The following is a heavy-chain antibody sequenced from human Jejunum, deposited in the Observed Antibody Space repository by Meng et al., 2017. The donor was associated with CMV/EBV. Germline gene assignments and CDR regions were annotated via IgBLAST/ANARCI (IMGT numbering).Heavy chain of an antibody. V-gene: IGHV3-30*02. CDR3: AKSRGDFWSGYYHGMDV. CDR1: FGNYP. J-gene: IGHJ6*02. CDR2: IRYDGTNK. Sequence: FGNYPMHWVRQAPGKGLEWVAFIRYDGTNKFHADSVKGRFTISRDNSKNTLYLQMNSLRGEDTAVYYCAKSRGDFWSGYYHGMDVWGQGTTVTVSS. D-gene: IGHD3-3*01.